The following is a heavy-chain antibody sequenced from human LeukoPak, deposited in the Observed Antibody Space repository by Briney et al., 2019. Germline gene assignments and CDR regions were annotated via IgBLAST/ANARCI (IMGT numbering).Heavy chain of an antibody. CDR1: GGSVINDGYS. D-gene: IGHD5-18*01. CDR2: IYHSGST. J-gene: IGHJ4*02. Sequence: PSETLSLTCAVSGGSVINDGYSWSWIRQPPGKGLEWIGSIYHSGSTYYNPSLKSRVTISVDTSKNQFSLKLSSVTAADTAVYYCARGPPLRGYSYGYRLLDYWGQGTLVTVSS. V-gene: IGHV4-30-2*01. CDR3: ARGPPLRGYSYGYRLLDY.